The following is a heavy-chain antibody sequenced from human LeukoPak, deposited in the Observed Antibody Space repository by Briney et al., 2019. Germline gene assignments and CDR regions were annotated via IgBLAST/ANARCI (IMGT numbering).Heavy chain of an antibody. CDR1: GFTFDGYA. D-gene: IGHD6-19*01. V-gene: IGHV3-9*01. J-gene: IGHJ4*02. CDR3: AKDRGAVAGYFDY. CDR2: ISFNSGNT. Sequence: GGSLRLSCAASGFTFDGYAMHWVRQAPGKGLEWVSGISFNSGNTGYANSVKGRFTISRDDARNSLYLQMNSLRPEDTALYYCAKDRGAVAGYFDYWGQGVLVTVSS.